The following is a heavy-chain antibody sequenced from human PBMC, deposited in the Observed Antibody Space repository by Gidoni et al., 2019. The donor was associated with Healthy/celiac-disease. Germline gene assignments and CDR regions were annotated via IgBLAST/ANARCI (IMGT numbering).Heavy chain of an antibody. CDR3: AKDCSGGSCLMEY. J-gene: IGHJ4*02. CDR2: ISYDGSNK. D-gene: IGHD2-15*01. CDR1: GFSFSSYG. V-gene: IGHV3-30*18. Sequence: QVQLVESGGRVAQAGSALRLSCSASGFSFSSYGMHWVRQAPGKGLEWVAVISYDGSNKYYADSVKGRFTISRDNSKNTLYLQMNSLRAEDTAVYYCAKDCSGGSCLMEYWGQGTLVTVSS.